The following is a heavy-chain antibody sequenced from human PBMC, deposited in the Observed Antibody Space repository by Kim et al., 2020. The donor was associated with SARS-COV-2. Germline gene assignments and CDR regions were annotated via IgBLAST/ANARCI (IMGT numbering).Heavy chain of an antibody. CDR3: ARDSRYHDAFDI. J-gene: IGHJ3*02. V-gene: IGHV3-30-3*01. D-gene: IGHD1-20*01. CDR2: ISYDGSNK. Sequence: GGSLRLSCAASGFTFSSYAMHWVRQAPGKGLEWVAVISYDGSNKYYADSVKGRFTISRDNSKNTLYLQMNSLRAEDTAVYYCARDSRYHDAFDIWGQGTMVTVSS. CDR1: GFTFSSYA.